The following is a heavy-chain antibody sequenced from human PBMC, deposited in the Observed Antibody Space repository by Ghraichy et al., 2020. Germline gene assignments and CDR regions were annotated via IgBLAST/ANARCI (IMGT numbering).Heavy chain of an antibody. Sequence: SETLSLTCNVSGGSITSSSYYWGWIRQPPGKGLEWIGSIYYTGRPYYNPSLKSRVTISVDTSKTQLSLKLTSVTAADTAVYFCARGPNFYDSSGYPLNFDFWGQGSLVTVSS. CDR1: GGSITSSSYY. CDR2: IYYTGRP. CDR3: ARGPNFYDSSGYPLNFDF. V-gene: IGHV4-39*01. J-gene: IGHJ4*02. D-gene: IGHD3-22*01.